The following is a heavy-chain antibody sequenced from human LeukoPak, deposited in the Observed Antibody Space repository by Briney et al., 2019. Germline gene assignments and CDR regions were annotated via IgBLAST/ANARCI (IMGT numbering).Heavy chain of an antibody. J-gene: IGHJ4*02. D-gene: IGHD3-22*01. CDR3: AKRGVVIRVILVGFHKEAYYFDS. CDR1: GITLSNYG. CDR2: ISGSGGST. V-gene: IGHV3-23*01. Sequence: GGSLRPSCAVSGITLSNYGMSWVRQAPGRGLEWVAGISGSGGSTNYADSVKGRFTISRDNPKNTLYLQMNSLRAEDTAVYFCAKRGVVIRVILVGFHKEAYYFDSWGRGALVTVSS.